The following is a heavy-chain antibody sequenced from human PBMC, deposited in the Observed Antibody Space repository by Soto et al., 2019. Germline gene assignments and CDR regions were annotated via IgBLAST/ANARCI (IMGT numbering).Heavy chain of an antibody. V-gene: IGHV4-30-4*01. J-gene: IGHJ4*02. D-gene: IGHD3-3*01. CDR2: IYYSGST. CDR3: ARDPESGLFDY. Sequence: SETLSLTCTVSCGSISSGDYYWSWIRQPPGKGLEWIGYIYYSGSTYYNPSLKSRVTISVDTSKNQFSLKLSSVTAADTAVYYCARDPESGLFDYWGQGTLVTVSS. CDR1: CGSISSGDYY.